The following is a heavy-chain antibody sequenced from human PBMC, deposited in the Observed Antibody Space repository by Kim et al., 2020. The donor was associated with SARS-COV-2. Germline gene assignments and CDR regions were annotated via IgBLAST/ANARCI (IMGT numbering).Heavy chain of an antibody. CDR3: ARTPYYYGSGSYAPLGWFDP. V-gene: IGHV1-69*13. Sequence: SVKVSCKASGGTFSSYAISWVRQAPGQGLEWMGGIIPIFGTANYAQKFQGRVTITADESTSTAYMELSSLRSEDTAVYYCARTPYYYGSGSYAPLGWFDPWGQGTLVTVSS. CDR2: IIPIFGTA. CDR1: GGTFSSYA. D-gene: IGHD3-10*01. J-gene: IGHJ5*02.